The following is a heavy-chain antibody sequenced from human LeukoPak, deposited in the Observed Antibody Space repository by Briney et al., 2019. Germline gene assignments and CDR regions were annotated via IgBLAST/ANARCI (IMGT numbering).Heavy chain of an antibody. J-gene: IGHJ3*02. Sequence: SETLSLTCTVSGASISSGDYYWSWIRQPPGKGLECIGHIYYSGSTYYNPSLKSRVTISVDTSKNQFSLKLSSVTAADTAVYYCARKTTVTTKRSRYDAFDIWGQGTMVTVSS. V-gene: IGHV4-30-4*02. CDR3: ARKTTVTTKRSRYDAFDI. CDR2: IYYSGST. CDR1: GASISSGDYY. D-gene: IGHD4-17*01.